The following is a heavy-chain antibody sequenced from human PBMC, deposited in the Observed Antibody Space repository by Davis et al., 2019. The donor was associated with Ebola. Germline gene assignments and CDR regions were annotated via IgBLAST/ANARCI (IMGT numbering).Heavy chain of an antibody. Sequence: ETLSLTCAASGFTFSGSAMHWVRQASGKGLEWVGRIRSKANSYATAYAASVKGRFTISRDDSKNTAYLQMNSLKTEDTAVYYCTLNAQLVRGEDYWGQGTLVTVSS. CDR2: IRSKANSYAT. V-gene: IGHV3-73*01. CDR3: TLNAQLVRGEDY. D-gene: IGHD6-6*01. CDR1: GFTFSGSA. J-gene: IGHJ4*02.